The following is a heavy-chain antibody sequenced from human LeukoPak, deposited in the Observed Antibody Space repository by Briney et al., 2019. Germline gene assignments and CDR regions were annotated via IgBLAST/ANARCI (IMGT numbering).Heavy chain of an antibody. CDR1: GLTFSTYS. D-gene: IGHD3-3*01. V-gene: IGHV3-48*01. CDR2: ISSDSGTI. CDR3: AKCAKTPDGESGWCNWFDA. J-gene: IGHJ5*02. Sequence: GGSPRLSCGASGLTFSTYSMNWVRQAPGKGLEWVSYISSDSGTIYYADSVKGRFTISRDNSRNTLYLQLVSLRAEDTALYYCAKCAKTPDGESGWCNWFDAWGQGTLVTVSS.